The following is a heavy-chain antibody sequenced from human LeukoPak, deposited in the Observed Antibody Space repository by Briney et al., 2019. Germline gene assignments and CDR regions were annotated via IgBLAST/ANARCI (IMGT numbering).Heavy chain of an antibody. J-gene: IGHJ4*02. CDR3: AKPYMITFGGIIVPDFDY. CDR2: ISGSGGST. CDR1: RFTFSSYA. V-gene: IGHV3-23*01. Sequence: GGSLRLSCAASRFTFSSYAMSWVRQAPGKGLDWVSAISGSGGSTYYADSVKGRFTISRDNSKNTLYLQMNSLRAEDTAVYYCAKPYMITFGGIIVPDFDYWGQGTLVTVSS. D-gene: IGHD3-16*02.